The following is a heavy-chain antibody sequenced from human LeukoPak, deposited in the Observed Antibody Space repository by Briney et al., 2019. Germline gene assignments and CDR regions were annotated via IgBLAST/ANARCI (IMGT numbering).Heavy chain of an antibody. CDR3: ARRYSGSYYGNYFDY. CDR2: IYTSGST. V-gene: IGHV4-61*02. D-gene: IGHD1-26*01. CDR1: GGSISSGSYY. J-gene: IGHJ4*02. Sequence: SQALSLTCTVSGGSISSGSYYWSWIRQPAGKGLEWIGRIYTSGSTNYNPSLKSRVTISVDTSKNQFFLKLSSVTAADTAVYYCARRYSGSYYGNYFDYWGQGTLVTVSS.